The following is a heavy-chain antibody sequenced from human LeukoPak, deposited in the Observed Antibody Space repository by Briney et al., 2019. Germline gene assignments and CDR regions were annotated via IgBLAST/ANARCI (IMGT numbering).Heavy chain of an antibody. CDR1: GYTFTGYY. D-gene: IGHD3-10*01. CDR3: ARADYYGSSMDV. CDR2: ISAYNGNT. Sequence: GASVKVSCKASGYTFTGYYMHWVRQAPGQGLEWMGWISAYNGNTNYAQKLQGRVTMTTDTSTSTAYMELRSLRSDDTAVYYCARADYYGSSMDVWGQGTTVTVSS. V-gene: IGHV1-18*04. J-gene: IGHJ6*02.